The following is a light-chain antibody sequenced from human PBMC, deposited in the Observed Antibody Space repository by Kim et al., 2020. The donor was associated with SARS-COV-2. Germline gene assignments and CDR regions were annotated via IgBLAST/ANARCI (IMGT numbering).Light chain of an antibody. J-gene: IGKJ2*01. Sequence: SPGERATLSCRASQSVSSSYLAWYQQKPDQAPRLLIYGASSRATGIPDRFSGSGSGTDFTLTISRLEPEDFAVYYCQQYGSSPLYTFGQGTKLEI. CDR2: GAS. CDR1: QSVSSSY. CDR3: QQYGSSPLYT. V-gene: IGKV3-20*01.